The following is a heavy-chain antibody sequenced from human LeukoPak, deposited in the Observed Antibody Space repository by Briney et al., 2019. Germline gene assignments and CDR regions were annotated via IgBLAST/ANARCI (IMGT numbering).Heavy chain of an antibody. J-gene: IGHJ3*02. CDR3: ARGTSEYAFDI. D-gene: IGHD2-2*01. CDR1: GGSISSGGYS. V-gene: IGHV4-30-2*01. Sequence: SETLSLTCAVSGGSISSGGYSWSWIRQPPGKGLEWIGYIYHSGSTYYNPSLKSRVTISVDRSKNQFSLKLSSVTAADTAVYYCARGTSEYAFDIWGQGTMVTVSS. CDR2: IYHSGST.